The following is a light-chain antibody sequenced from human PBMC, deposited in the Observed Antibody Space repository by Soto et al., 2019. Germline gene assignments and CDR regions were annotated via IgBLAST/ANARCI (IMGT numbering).Light chain of an antibody. V-gene: IGKV3-15*01. J-gene: IGKJ1*01. CDR2: GAS. CDR3: QQYNNWGT. Sequence: EIVMTQSPATLSVSPGERATLSCRASQSVRSNLAWYQQRPGQAPRLLIYGASTRPTGIPARFSGSGSGTEFTLTISSLQSEDFAVYYCQQYNNWGTFGQGTKVEIK. CDR1: QSVRSN.